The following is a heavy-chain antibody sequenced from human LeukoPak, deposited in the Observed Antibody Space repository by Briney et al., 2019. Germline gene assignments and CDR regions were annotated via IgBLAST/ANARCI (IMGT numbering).Heavy chain of an antibody. Sequence: SETLSLTCAVSRYSISSGYYWGWIRQPPGKGLEWIGSIYHNGGTYYNPSLKSRVTVSVDTSKNQFSLKLSSVTAADTAVYYCARDIHSSGYQKLNPPHAFDIWGQGTMVTVSS. J-gene: IGHJ3*02. CDR2: IYHNGGT. D-gene: IGHD3-22*01. CDR3: ARDIHSSGYQKLNPPHAFDI. CDR1: RYSISSGYY. V-gene: IGHV4-38-2*02.